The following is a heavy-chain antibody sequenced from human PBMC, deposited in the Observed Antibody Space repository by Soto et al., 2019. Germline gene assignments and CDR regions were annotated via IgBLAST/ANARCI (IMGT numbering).Heavy chain of an antibody. CDR3: AKALRFTFTTGYYMDV. D-gene: IGHD3-16*01. Sequence: EVQLLESGGGLVQPGGSLRLSCAASGFTVSSYAMSWVRQAPGKGLEWVSVISGSGSTYSADSVTGRFTISRDSSKNTVYLQMNRLRAEDTAVYYCAKALRFTFTTGYYMDVWGRGTTVTVSS. J-gene: IGHJ6*03. CDR1: GFTVSSYA. V-gene: IGHV3-23*01. CDR2: ISGSGST.